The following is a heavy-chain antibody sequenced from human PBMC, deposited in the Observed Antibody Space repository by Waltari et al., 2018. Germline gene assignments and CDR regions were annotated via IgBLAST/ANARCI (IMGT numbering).Heavy chain of an antibody. CDR3: ARDLYNWNDAAGYFDL. J-gene: IGHJ2*01. Sequence: QVQLVQSGAEVKKPGSSLKVSCKASGGTFSSYAISWVRQAPGQGLEWMGGIIPIFGTANYAQKFQGRVTITADKSTSTAYMELSSLRSEDTAVYYCARDLYNWNDAAGYFDLWGRGTLVTVSS. V-gene: IGHV1-69*14. CDR2: IIPIFGTA. D-gene: IGHD1-20*01. CDR1: GGTFSSYA.